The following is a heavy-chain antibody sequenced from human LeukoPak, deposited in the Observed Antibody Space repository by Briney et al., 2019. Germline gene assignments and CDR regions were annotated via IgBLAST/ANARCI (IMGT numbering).Heavy chain of an antibody. Sequence: GGSLRLSCAASGFTVSSNYMSWVRQAPGKGLEWVSVIYSGGSTYYADSVKGRLTISRDNSKNTLYLQMNSLRAEDTAVYYCARGITKPAYSSSWTSRPLQSYYYYYYYMDVWGKGTTVTASS. J-gene: IGHJ6*03. CDR1: GFTVSSNY. CDR3: ARGITKPAYSSSWTSRPLQSYYYYYYYMDV. V-gene: IGHV3-66*01. CDR2: IYSGGST. D-gene: IGHD6-13*01.